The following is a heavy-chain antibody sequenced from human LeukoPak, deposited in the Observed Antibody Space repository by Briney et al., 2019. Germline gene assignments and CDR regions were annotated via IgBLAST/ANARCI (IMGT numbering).Heavy chain of an antibody. CDR2: ISSSSSTI. CDR3: ARGNGELLLDY. D-gene: IGHD2-2*01. V-gene: IGHV3-48*01. J-gene: IGHJ4*02. Sequence: GGSLRLSCAASGFTFSSYSMNWVRQAPGKGLEWVSYISSSSSTIYYADSVKGRFTISRDNAKNSLYLQMNSLRAEDTAVYYCARGNGELLLDYWGQGTLVTVSS. CDR1: GFTFSSYS.